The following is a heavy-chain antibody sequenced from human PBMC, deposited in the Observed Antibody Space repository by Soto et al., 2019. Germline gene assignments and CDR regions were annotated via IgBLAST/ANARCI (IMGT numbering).Heavy chain of an antibody. CDR3: ARESHDLLTGPPWVWYFDL. CDR2: INDRGSI. Sequence: QVQLQQWGAGPLRPLETLSLTCGVSGGSFSGYYWAWIHQSPGKGLEWIGEINDRGSINYNPSLKSQVSISVDTSKNHYSLNLRSVTAADTAVYYCARESHDLLTGPPWVWYFDLWGRGTLVTVSS. D-gene: IGHD3-9*01. J-gene: IGHJ2*01. CDR1: GGSFSGYY. V-gene: IGHV4-34*01.